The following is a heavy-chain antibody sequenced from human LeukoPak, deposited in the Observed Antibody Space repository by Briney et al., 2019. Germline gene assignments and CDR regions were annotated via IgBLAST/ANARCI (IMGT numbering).Heavy chain of an antibody. CDR2: ISSGDRT. D-gene: IGHD3-9*01. CDR1: GFTFSSYA. J-gene: IGHJ4*02. Sequence: GGSLRLSCEASGFTFSSYAMNWVRQAPGKGLEWVAGISSGDRTFHAESVKGRFTISRDKSKDTLYLQVNSLRAEDTAVYYCAKDATASPYFHWFDNWGQGTQVIVSS. CDR3: AKDATASPYFHWFDN. V-gene: IGHV3-23*01.